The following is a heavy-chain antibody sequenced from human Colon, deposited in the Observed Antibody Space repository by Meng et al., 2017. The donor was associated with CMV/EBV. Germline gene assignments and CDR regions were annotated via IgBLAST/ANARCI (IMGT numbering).Heavy chain of an antibody. V-gene: IGHV5-51*01. D-gene: IGHD5-18*01. CDR3: ARHTAPDDWFDP. Sequence: GASLKISCRCSGYTFTNHWIAWVRQRPGKGLEWMGFIYPADTDTAYSPSVQGQVTISVDKSSDTVYLQWDSLKASDTATYYCARHTAPDDWFDPWGQGTMVTVSS. CDR2: IYPADTDT. J-gene: IGHJ5*02. CDR1: GYTFTNHW.